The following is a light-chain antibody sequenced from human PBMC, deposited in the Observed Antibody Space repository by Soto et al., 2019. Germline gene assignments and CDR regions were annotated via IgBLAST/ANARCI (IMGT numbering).Light chain of an antibody. Sequence: EIVLTQSPDTLSLFPGERATLSCRASQSVSSTYLAWYQQKPGQAPRPLISAASSRATGTPDRFSGSGSGTDFTLTISRLEPEDFAMHYCQQYGSSRWTFGQGTKVDIK. CDR1: QSVSSTY. V-gene: IGKV3-20*01. CDR2: AAS. CDR3: QQYGSSRWT. J-gene: IGKJ1*01.